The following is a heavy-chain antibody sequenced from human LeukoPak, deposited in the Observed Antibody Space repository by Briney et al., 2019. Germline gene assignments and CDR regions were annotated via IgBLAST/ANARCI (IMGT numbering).Heavy chain of an antibody. J-gene: IGHJ4*02. D-gene: IGHD1-26*01. Sequence: SETLSLTCTVSGGSISSYYWSWIRQPPGKGLEWIGYIYYSGSTNYNPSLKSRVTISVDTSKNQFSLKLSSVTAADTAVYYCATSVNSGSTYFDYWGQGTLVTASS. CDR1: GGSISSYY. CDR3: ATSVNSGSTYFDY. CDR2: IYYSGST. V-gene: IGHV4-59*01.